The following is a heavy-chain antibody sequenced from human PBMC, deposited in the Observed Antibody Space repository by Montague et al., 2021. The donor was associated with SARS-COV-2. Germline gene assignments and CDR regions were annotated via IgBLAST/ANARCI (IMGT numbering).Heavy chain of an antibody. J-gene: IGHJ1*01. CDR3: ASDAYGDHVGFFHH. CDR2: ISYAEYNK. D-gene: IGHD4-17*01. CDR1: GFTFSSYA. V-gene: IGHV3-30-3*01. Sequence: SLRLSCAASGFTFSSYAMHWVRQAPGKGLEWVAVISYAEYNKYYADSVKGRFTISRGNSKNTLYLQMDSLRPDDTAVYHCASDAYGDHVGFFHHWGQGSLVTVSS.